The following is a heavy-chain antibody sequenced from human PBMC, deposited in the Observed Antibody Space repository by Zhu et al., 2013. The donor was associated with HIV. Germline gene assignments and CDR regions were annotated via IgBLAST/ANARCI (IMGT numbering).Heavy chain of an antibody. J-gene: IGHJ4*02. CDR1: GYNFIRSY. D-gene: IGHD3-22*01. CDR3: SRVMIITSGGYFDY. CDR2: INPSGSST. Sequence: QVQLVQSGAEVKKPGASVKVSCKASGYNFIRSYMHWVRQAPGQGLEWMGIINPSGSSTSYAQKFQGRVTLTRNTSTSTVYMELSSLRSEDTAVYYCSRVMIITSGGYFDYWGQGTLVTVSS. V-gene: IGHV1-46*03.